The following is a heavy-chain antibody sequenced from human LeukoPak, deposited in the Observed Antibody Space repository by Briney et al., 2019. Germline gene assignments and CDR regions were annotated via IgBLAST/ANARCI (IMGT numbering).Heavy chain of an antibody. CDR3: AIAVADDVDY. Sequence: KTSETLSLTCAVYGGSFSGYYWSWTRQPPGKGLEWIGEINHSGSTNYNPSLKSRVTISVDTSKNQFSLKLSSVTAADTAVYYCAIAVADDVDYWGQGTLVTVSS. CDR1: GGSFSGYY. D-gene: IGHD6-19*01. CDR2: INHSGST. J-gene: IGHJ4*02. V-gene: IGHV4-34*01.